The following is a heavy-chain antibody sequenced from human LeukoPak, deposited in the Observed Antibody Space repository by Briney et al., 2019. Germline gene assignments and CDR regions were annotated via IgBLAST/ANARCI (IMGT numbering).Heavy chain of an antibody. D-gene: IGHD3-22*01. V-gene: IGHV3-33*06. CDR1: GFTFSSYG. J-gene: IGHJ4*02. CDR3: AKDSYYDSSGYYR. CDR2: IWYDGSNK. Sequence: PGGSLGLSFAASGFTFSSYGMHWVRQAPGKGLEWVAVIWYDGSNKYYADSVKGRFTISRDNPKNTLYLQMNSLRAEDTAVYYCAKDSYYDSSGYYRWGQGTLVTVSS.